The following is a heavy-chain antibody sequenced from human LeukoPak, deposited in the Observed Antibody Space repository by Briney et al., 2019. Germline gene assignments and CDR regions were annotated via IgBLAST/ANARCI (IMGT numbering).Heavy chain of an antibody. J-gene: IGHJ6*02. CDR1: GGSISSSSYY. D-gene: IGHD4-11*01. Sequence: SETLSLTCTVSGGSISSSSYYWSWIRQPPGKGLEWIGYIYYSGSTNYNPSLKSRVTISVDTSKNQFSLKLSSVTAADAAVYYCAGTTSDYYYYYGMDVWGQGTTVTVSS. V-gene: IGHV4-61*05. CDR2: IYYSGST. CDR3: AGTTSDYYYYYGMDV.